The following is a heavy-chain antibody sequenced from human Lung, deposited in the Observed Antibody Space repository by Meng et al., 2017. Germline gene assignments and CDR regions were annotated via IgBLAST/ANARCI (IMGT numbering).Heavy chain of an antibody. V-gene: IGHV1-18*01. CDR2: ISTYNGNT. Sequence: QVQLVQSGAEVKKPGASVKVSCKASGYTLIRYGIRWVRQAPGQGLDVMGWISTYNGNTNYAQKFQGRVPMTTDTSTSKAYMELRSLRSDDTAVYYCAVMGLYGDYDNWYFDLWGRGTLVTVSS. D-gene: IGHD4-17*01. J-gene: IGHJ2*01. CDR1: GYTLIRYG. CDR3: AVMGLYGDYDNWYFDL.